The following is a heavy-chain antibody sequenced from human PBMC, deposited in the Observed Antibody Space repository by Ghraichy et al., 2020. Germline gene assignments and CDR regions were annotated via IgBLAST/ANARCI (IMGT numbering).Heavy chain of an antibody. V-gene: IGHV1-24*01. D-gene: IGHD5-18*01. CDR2: FDPEDGET. Sequence: ASVKVSCKVSGYTLTELSMHWVRQAPGKGLEWMGGFDPEDGETIYAQKFQGRVTMTEDTSTDTAYMELSSLRSEDTAVYYCATRTPRYSYGRFDYWGQGTLVTVSS. J-gene: IGHJ4*02. CDR1: GYTLTELS. CDR3: ATRTPRYSYGRFDY.